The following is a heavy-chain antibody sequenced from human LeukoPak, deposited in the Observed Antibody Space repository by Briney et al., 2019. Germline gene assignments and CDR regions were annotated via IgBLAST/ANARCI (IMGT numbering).Heavy chain of an antibody. CDR2: ISGSGGST. D-gene: IGHD3-22*01. V-gene: IGHV3-23*01. CDR1: GFTSSSYA. J-gene: IGHJ4*02. Sequence: GGSLRLSCAASGFTSSSYAMSWVRQAPGKGLEWVSAISGSGGSTYYADSVKGRFTISRDNSKNTLYLQMNSLRAEDTAVYYCAKAIYYDSSGSWGQGTLVTVSS. CDR3: AKAIYYDSSGS.